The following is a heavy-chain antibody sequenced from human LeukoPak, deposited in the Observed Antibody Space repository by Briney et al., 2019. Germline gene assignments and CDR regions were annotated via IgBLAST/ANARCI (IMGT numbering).Heavy chain of an antibody. V-gene: IGHV1-18*04. Sequence: GASVKVSCKASGYTFTSYGISWVRQAPGQGLEWMGWVSAYNGNTNYAQKPQGRVTMTTDTSTSTAYMELRSLRSDDTAVYYCARHPLRYFDWSPIYYFDYWGQGTLVTVSS. CDR3: ARHPLRYFDWSPIYYFDY. D-gene: IGHD3-9*01. CDR2: VSAYNGNT. CDR1: GYTFTSYG. J-gene: IGHJ4*02.